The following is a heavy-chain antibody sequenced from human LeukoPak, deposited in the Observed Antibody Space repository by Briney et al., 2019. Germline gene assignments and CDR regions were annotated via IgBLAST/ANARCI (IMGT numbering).Heavy chain of an antibody. J-gene: IGHJ6*02. V-gene: IGHV3-11*01. Sequence: GGSLRLSCAASGFTFTDYYMSWIRQAPGKGLECVSYISNSGTTIYYADSVEGRFTISRDDAKNSLYLQMNSLRAEDTAVYYCARRLSGHYGTDVWGQGTTVTVSS. CDR3: ARRLSGHYGTDV. CDR2: ISNSGTTI. CDR1: GFTFTDYY. D-gene: IGHD2-15*01.